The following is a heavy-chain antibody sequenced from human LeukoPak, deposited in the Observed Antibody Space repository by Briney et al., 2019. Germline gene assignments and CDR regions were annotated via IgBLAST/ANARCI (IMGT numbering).Heavy chain of an antibody. CDR2: IIPILGIA. V-gene: IGHV1-69*04. Sequence: ASVKVSCKAYGCTFSSYAISWVRQAPGQGLEWMGRIIPILGIANYAQKFQGRVTITADKSTSTAYMELSSLRSEDTAVYYCARSPAYGDHTLDYWGQGTLVTVSS. J-gene: IGHJ4*02. CDR1: GCTFSSYA. D-gene: IGHD4-17*01. CDR3: ARSPAYGDHTLDY.